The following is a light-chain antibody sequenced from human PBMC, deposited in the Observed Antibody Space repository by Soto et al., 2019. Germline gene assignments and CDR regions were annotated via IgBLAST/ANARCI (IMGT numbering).Light chain of an antibody. Sequence: DIVMTQSPLSLPVTPGEPASISCRSSQSLLHSNGYNYLDWYLQKPGQSPQLLIYLGSNRASGVPDRFSGSGSGTDFTLKISRVEAEDSAVYYCHQYGNSPQTFGQGTKVDIK. CDR3: HQYGNSPQT. J-gene: IGKJ2*01. CDR2: LGS. V-gene: IGKV2-28*01. CDR1: QSLLHSNGYNY.